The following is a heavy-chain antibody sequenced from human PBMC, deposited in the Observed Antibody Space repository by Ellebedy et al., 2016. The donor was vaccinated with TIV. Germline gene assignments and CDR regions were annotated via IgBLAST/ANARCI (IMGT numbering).Heavy chain of an antibody. Sequence: GESLKISXAASGFTFSSFWMTWVRQAPGKGLEWVANIMPDGSGKHYVDSVKGRFTISRDNAKNSLYLQMNNLRGDDTAVYYCGREDRGYDWNWGQGSMVTVSS. V-gene: IGHV3-7*01. D-gene: IGHD5-12*01. CDR2: IMPDGSGK. CDR3: GREDRGYDWN. CDR1: GFTFSSFW. J-gene: IGHJ4*02.